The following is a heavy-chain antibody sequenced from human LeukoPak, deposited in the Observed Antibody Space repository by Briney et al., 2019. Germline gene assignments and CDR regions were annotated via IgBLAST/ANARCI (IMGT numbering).Heavy chain of an antibody. Sequence: SETLSLTCTVSGGSISNYYWGWIRQSPGKGLEWIGYIYYSGSTKYNPSLKSRVTISVDTSKKQFSLKLSSVTAADTAVYYCASSHYYDSSGYFVSPLRYFDYWGQGTLVTVSS. D-gene: IGHD3-22*01. J-gene: IGHJ4*02. CDR2: IYYSGST. V-gene: IGHV4-59*01. CDR1: GGSISNYY. CDR3: ASSHYYDSSGYFVSPLRYFDY.